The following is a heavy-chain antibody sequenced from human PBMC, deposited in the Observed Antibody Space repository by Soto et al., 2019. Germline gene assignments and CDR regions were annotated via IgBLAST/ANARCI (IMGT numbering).Heavy chain of an antibody. J-gene: IGHJ4*02. Sequence: GGSLRLSCAASGFIFSTSAMNWVRQAPGKGLEWVSSISVSGGRIYYADSVKGRFTISRDNSKNTLYLQMNSLRAEDTAVYYCVKDACGTECFSHFDYWGQGALVTVSS. D-gene: IGHD2-21*01. CDR3: VKDACGTECFSHFDY. CDR1: GFIFSTSA. CDR2: ISVSGGRI. V-gene: IGHV3-23*01.